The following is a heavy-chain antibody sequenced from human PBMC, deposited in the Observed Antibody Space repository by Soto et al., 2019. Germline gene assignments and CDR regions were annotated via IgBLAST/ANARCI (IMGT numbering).Heavy chain of an antibody. Sequence: EVQLVESGGGLVKPGGSLSLSWAASGFSFSEYWMNWVRQAPGKGPEGGTNIKQDGSDISYVDSVRGRFTTSRDNAKKSLFLQMNSLRVEDTAVYYCARVGRSSAYFYYYMDVWGKGTTVTVSS. CDR1: GFSFSEYW. J-gene: IGHJ6*03. CDR2: IKQDGSDI. D-gene: IGHD3-10*01. V-gene: IGHV3-7*01. CDR3: ARVGRSSAYFYYYMDV.